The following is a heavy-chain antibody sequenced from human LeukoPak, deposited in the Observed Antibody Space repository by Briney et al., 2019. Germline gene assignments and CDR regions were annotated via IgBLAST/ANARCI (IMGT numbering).Heavy chain of an antibody. CDR2: IYPGDCDT. D-gene: IGHD6-13*01. V-gene: IGHV5-51*01. CDR3: ARQGVAAAGNFRDY. J-gene: IGHJ4*02. CDR1: GYSFTSYW. Sequence: GGSLKISCKGSGYSFTSYWIGWVRQMPGKGLEWMGIIYPGDCDTRYSPSFQGQVTISADKSISTSYQQWSSLKASDTAMYYGARQGVAAAGNFRDYWGQGTLVTVSS.